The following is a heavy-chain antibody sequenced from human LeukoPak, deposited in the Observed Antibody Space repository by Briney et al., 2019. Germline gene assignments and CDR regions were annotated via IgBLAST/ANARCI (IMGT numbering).Heavy chain of an antibody. V-gene: IGHV4-59*08. CDR2: IYYSGST. CDR1: GGSISSYY. CDR3: ARHRYSSGWPRSHWFDP. J-gene: IGHJ5*02. Sequence: SETLSLTCTVSGGSISSYYWSWIRQPPGEGLEWIGYIYYSGSTNYNPSLKSRATISVDTSKNQFSLKLSSVTAADTAVYYCARHRYSSGWPRSHWFDPWGQGTLVTVSS. D-gene: IGHD6-19*01.